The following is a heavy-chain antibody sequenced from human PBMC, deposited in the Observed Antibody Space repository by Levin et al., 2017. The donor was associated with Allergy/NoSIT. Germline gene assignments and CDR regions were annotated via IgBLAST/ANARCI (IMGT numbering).Heavy chain of an antibody. CDR2: ISSSSSYI. CDR1: GFTFSSYS. V-gene: IGHV3-21*01. D-gene: IGHD3-22*01. J-gene: IGHJ5*02. CDR3: ARDRLYYYDSSGYPNWFDP. Sequence: GGSLRLSCAASGFTFSSYSMNWVRQAPGKGLEWVSSISSSSSYIYYADSVKGRFTISRDNAKNSLYLQMNSLRAEDTAVYYCARDRLYYYDSSGYPNWFDPWGQGTLVTVSS.